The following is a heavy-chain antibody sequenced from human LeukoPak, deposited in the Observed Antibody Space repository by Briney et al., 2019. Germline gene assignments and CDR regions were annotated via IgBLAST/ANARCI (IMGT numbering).Heavy chain of an antibody. Sequence: GGSLRLSCAASGFTFSSYAMSWVRQAPGKGLEWVSAISGSGGSTYYADSVKGRFTISRDNSKNTLYLQMNSLRAEDTAVYYCAKHGGYCSGGSCWQYNWFDPWGQGTLVTVSS. CDR3: AKHGGYCSGGSCWQYNWFDP. J-gene: IGHJ5*02. CDR1: GFTFSSYA. V-gene: IGHV3-23*01. CDR2: ISGSGGST. D-gene: IGHD2-15*01.